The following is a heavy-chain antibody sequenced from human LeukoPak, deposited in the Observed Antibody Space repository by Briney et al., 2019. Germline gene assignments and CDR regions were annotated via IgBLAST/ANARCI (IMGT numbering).Heavy chain of an antibody. J-gene: IGHJ4*02. CDR1: GFSLGTSGMC. CDR3: ARYYYGSGSYYNVNY. CDR2: IDWDDDK. V-gene: IGHV2-70*11. D-gene: IGHD3-10*01. Sequence: SGPTLVNPTQTLTLTCTFSGFSLGTSGMCVSWIRQPPGKALEWLARIDWDDDKYYSTSLKTRLTISKDTSKNQVVLTMTNMDPVDTATYYCARYYYGSGSYYNVNYWGQGTLVTVSS.